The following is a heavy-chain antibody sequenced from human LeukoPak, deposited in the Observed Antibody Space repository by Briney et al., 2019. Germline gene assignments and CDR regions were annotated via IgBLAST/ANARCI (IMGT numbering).Heavy chain of an antibody. D-gene: IGHD3-10*01. Sequence: PSETLSLTCTVSGGSISSYYWSWIRQPPGKGLEWIGYIYYSGSTNYNPSLKSRVTISVDTSKNQFSLKLSSVTAADAAVYYCARTFGESFDPWGQGTLVTVSS. V-gene: IGHV4-59*08. CDR3: ARTFGESFDP. CDR2: IYYSGST. CDR1: GGSISSYY. J-gene: IGHJ5*02.